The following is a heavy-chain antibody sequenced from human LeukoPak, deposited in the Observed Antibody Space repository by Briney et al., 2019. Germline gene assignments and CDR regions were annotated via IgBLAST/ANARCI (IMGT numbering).Heavy chain of an antibody. D-gene: IGHD5-24*01. Sequence: ASVKVSCKASGYTFTSYGISWVRQAPGQGLEWMGWISAYNGNTNYAQKLQGRVTMTTDTSTSTAYMELRSLRSDDTAVYYCARDSHYQDGYNYPLDDWGQGTLVTVSS. CDR2: ISAYNGNT. CDR3: ARDSHYQDGYNYPLDD. V-gene: IGHV1-18*01. CDR1: GYTFTSYG. J-gene: IGHJ4*02.